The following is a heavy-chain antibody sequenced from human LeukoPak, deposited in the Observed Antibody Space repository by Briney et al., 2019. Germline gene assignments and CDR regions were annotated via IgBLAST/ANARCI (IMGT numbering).Heavy chain of an antibody. J-gene: IGHJ5*02. Sequence: GESLKISCKGSGYSFTSYWIGWLRQMPGKGLEWMGIIYPGDSDTRYSPSFQDRVAISAAESFSTAYLQWSSLKASDTAMYYCARREAAAGNNWFDPWGQGTLVTVSS. V-gene: IGHV5-51*01. CDR2: IYPGDSDT. CDR1: GYSFTSYW. CDR3: ARREAAAGNNWFDP. D-gene: IGHD6-13*01.